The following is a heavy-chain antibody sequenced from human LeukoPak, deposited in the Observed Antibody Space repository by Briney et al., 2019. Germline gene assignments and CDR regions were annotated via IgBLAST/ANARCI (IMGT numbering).Heavy chain of an antibody. CDR3: ARASPSLDY. CDR1: GFTFSSYG. Sequence: QPGGSLRLSCAASGFTFSSYGMHWVRQAPGKGLEWVAVISYDGSNKYYADSVKGRFTISRDNAKNSLYLQMNSLRAEDTAVYYCARASPSLDYWGQGTLVTVSS. J-gene: IGHJ4*02. V-gene: IGHV3-30*03. CDR2: ISYDGSNK. D-gene: IGHD2-2*01.